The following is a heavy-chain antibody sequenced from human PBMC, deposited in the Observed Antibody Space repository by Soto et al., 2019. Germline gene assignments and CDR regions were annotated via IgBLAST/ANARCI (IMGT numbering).Heavy chain of an antibody. D-gene: IGHD5-18*01. CDR2: IHNNGTT. V-gene: IGHV4-61*01. Sequence: XETLSLTCSFSVVSVNTDNYYCTWFRQPPGKGLEWIGNIHNNGTTNYNPSLQNRVTLSIDTSKNQYSLQLTSVTAADAALYYCARDISGFSRALDYWGRGTPVTVS. CDR3: ARDISGFSRALDY. CDR1: VVSVNTDNYY. J-gene: IGHJ4*02.